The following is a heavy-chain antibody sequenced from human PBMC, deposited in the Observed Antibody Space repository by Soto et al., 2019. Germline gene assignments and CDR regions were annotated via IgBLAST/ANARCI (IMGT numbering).Heavy chain of an antibody. CDR2: IYSGGST. D-gene: IGHD3-10*01. Sequence: EVRLVETGGDLIQPGGSLRLSCAASGFIVSGNYMSWVRQAPGKGLEWVSVIYSGGSTYYADSVKGRFNISRDNSKTTLYLKMNSLGADDMAVYYCARDGGLAEDGMDVWGQGTTVTVSS. J-gene: IGHJ6*02. V-gene: IGHV3-53*02. CDR1: GFIVSGNY. CDR3: ARDGGLAEDGMDV.